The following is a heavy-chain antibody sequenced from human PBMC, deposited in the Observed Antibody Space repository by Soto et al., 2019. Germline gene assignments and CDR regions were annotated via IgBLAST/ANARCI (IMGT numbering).Heavy chain of an antibody. CDR2: VYYSGST. V-gene: IGHV4-59*01. Sequence: QVQLRESGPGLVKPSETLSLTCTVSGASMTSSHWSWIRQPPGKELEWIGYVYYSGSTNYNRSLKGRVTISLDTSKNLFSLNLQSVTAADTAVYFCVREGDWFGATYLDTWCQGVPVTVSS. J-gene: IGHJ4*02. D-gene: IGHD3-10*01. CDR1: GASMTSSH. CDR3: VREGDWFGATYLDT.